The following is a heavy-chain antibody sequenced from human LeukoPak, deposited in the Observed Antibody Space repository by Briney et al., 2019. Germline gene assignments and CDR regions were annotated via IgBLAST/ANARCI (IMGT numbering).Heavy chain of an antibody. D-gene: IGHD1-26*01. CDR1: GFTFSSYE. Sequence: PGGSLRLSCAAPGFTFSSYEMNWVRQAPGKGLEWVSSITSTSSYIYYADSVKGRFTISRDNAKNSLYLQMNSLRAEDTALYFCARDPYSGNYGNYYYYYMDVWGKGTTVTISS. CDR2: ITSTSSYI. V-gene: IGHV3-21*01. CDR3: ARDPYSGNYGNYYYYYMDV. J-gene: IGHJ6*03.